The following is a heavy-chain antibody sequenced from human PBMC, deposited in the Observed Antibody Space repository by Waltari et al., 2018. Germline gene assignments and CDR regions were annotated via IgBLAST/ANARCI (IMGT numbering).Heavy chain of an antibody. CDR2: VASGGNS. D-gene: IGHD6-13*01. CDR1: GGSITSSGYY. CDR3: ARHRSVHTGYPGLDP. V-gene: IGHV4-39*01. J-gene: IGHJ5*02. Sequence: QLQLQESGPGLVKPSETLSLICTVSGGSITSSGYYWDWIRQSQGTGPEWIGGVASGGNSNYNPSLRSRVIISTDTSKNQFSLKLISVTAADTAVYDCARHRSVHTGYPGLDPWGQGTLVTVSS.